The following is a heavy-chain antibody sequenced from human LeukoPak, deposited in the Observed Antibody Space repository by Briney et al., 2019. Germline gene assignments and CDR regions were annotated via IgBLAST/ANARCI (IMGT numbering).Heavy chain of an antibody. Sequence: GASVKVSCKASGYSFTDSGISWVRQAPGQGLEWMGWISAKMGHTNYAQKLQGRVTMTTDTSTSTAYMELSSLRSDDTAVYYCARVSSAMLFRNSWFDPWGQGTLVTVSS. CDR3: ARVSSAMLFRNSWFDP. CDR2: ISAKMGHT. CDR1: GYSFTDSG. V-gene: IGHV1-18*01. D-gene: IGHD2-2*01. J-gene: IGHJ5*02.